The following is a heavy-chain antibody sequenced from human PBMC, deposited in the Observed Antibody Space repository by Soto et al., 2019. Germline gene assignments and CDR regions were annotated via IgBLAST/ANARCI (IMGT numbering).Heavy chain of an antibody. V-gene: IGHV1-69*13. J-gene: IGHJ5*02. CDR1: GGTFSSYA. CDR3: ARGYSSSPRWFDP. Sequence: GASVKVSCKASGGTFSSYAISWVRQAPGQGLEWMGGIIPIFGTANYAQKFQGRVTITADESTSTAYMELSSLRSEDTAVYYCARGYSSSPRWFDPWGQGTLVTVSS. D-gene: IGHD6-6*01. CDR2: IIPIFGTA.